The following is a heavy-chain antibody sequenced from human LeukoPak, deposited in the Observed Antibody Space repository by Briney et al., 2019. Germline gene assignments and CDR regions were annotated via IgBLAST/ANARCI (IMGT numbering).Heavy chain of an antibody. CDR2: IYTSGST. Sequence: PSETLTLTCTVSGGSISNYYWSWIRQPAGRGLEWIGRIYTSGSTNYNPSLKSRVTMSVDTSKNHFSLKLSSVTAADTAVYYCARDFRVDFLSGYPFDPWGQGTLVTVSS. J-gene: IGHJ5*02. CDR3: ARDFRVDFLSGYPFDP. V-gene: IGHV4-4*07. CDR1: GGSISNYY. D-gene: IGHD3-3*01.